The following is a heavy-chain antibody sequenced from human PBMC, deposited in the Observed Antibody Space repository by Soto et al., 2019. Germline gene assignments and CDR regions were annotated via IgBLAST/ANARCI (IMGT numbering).Heavy chain of an antibody. V-gene: IGHV1-69*02. CDR2: IIPILGIA. Sequence: QVQLVQSGAEVKKPGSSVKVSCKASGGTFSSYTISWVRQAPGQGLEWMGRIIPILGIAHYAKKFQGRVTITADKAMRTAYMELSSLAADDTAVYYCRGGYAAYYGMDVWGQGTTVTVS. CDR1: GGTFSSYT. CDR3: RGGYAAYYGMDV. D-gene: IGHD2-2*01. J-gene: IGHJ6*02.